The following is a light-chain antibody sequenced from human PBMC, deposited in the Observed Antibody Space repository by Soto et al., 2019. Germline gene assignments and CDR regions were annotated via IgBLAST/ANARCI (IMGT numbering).Light chain of an antibody. Sequence: DIQMTQSPSTLSASVGDRVTITCRASQSISSWLAWYQQKPGKAPKLLIYKASSLESGVPSRFSGSGYGTEFTLTISSLQPDDFATYYCQQYNSLHTFGQVTKLEIK. CDR2: KAS. CDR1: QSISSW. J-gene: IGKJ2*01. CDR3: QQYNSLHT. V-gene: IGKV1-5*03.